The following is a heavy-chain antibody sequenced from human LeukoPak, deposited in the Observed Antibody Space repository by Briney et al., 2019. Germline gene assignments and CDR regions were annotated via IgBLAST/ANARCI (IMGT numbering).Heavy chain of an antibody. CDR1: GDSVSSNSAA. D-gene: IGHD3-3*01. J-gene: IGHJ6*02. V-gene: IGHV6-1*01. Sequence: QTLSLTCAISGDSVSSNSAAWNWIRQSPSRGLEWLGRTYYRSKWYNDYAVSVKSRITINPDTSKNQFSLQLNSVTPEDTAVYYCARDPTMGRYYYYYGIDVWGQGTTVTVSS. CDR3: ARDPTMGRYYYYYGIDV. CDR2: TYYRSKWYN.